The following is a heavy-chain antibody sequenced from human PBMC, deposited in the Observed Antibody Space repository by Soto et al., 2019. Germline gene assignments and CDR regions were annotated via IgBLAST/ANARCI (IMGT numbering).Heavy chain of an antibody. J-gene: IGHJ5*02. V-gene: IGHV1-69*01. CDR1: GGTFSNFG. CDR2: IIPIFASS. Sequence: QVQLVQSGAEVKKPGSSVRVSCKASGGTFSNFGFSWVRQAPGQGLEWMGGIIPIFASSNYAQKFQGRLTTTADESTSTAYMDLSSLRSEDTAVDFGAKDVGFQQLLFVFETWGQGTLVTVSS. CDR3: AKDVGFQQLLFVFET. D-gene: IGHD6-13*01.